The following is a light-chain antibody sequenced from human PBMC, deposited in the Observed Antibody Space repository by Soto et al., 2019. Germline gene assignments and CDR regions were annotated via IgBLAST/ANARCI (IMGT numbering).Light chain of an antibody. CDR2: DAS. CDR1: ESVSRY. Sequence: EIGMTQSPATLSLSPENRATLSCRASESVSRYLAWYQQKPGQAPRLLIYDASNRATGIPARFSGSGSGTDFTLTITSLEPEDFAVYYCQQRSNWPSTFGGGTKVEIK. CDR3: QQRSNWPST. J-gene: IGKJ4*01. V-gene: IGKV3-11*01.